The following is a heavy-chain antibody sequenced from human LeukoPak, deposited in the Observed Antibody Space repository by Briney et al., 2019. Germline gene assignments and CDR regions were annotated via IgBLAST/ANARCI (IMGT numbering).Heavy chain of an antibody. J-gene: IGHJ4*02. D-gene: IGHD3-22*01. Sequence: SVKVSCKASGGTFSSYAISWGRQAPGQGLEWMGRIIPIFGTANYAQKFQGRVTITTDESTSTAYMELSSLRSEDTAVYYCARMESTDSSGYYSRYWGQGTLVTVSS. CDR3: ARMESTDSSGYYSRY. CDR1: GGTFSSYA. V-gene: IGHV1-69*05. CDR2: IIPIFGTA.